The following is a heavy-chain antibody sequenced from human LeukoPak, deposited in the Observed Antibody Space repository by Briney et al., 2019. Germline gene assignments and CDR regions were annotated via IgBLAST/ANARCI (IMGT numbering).Heavy chain of an antibody. CDR2: IYYYGST. D-gene: IGHD5-24*01. CDR1: SGSISSSSYY. CDR3: ARQTLFHSERWLQFFDY. J-gene: IGHJ4*02. Sequence: SETLSLTCTVSSGSISSSSYYWGWIRQPPGKGLEWIGSIYYYGSTYYSPSPKSRVAISVDTSKNQFSLRLSSVTAADTAVYYCARQTLFHSERWLQFFDYWGQGTLVTVSS. V-gene: IGHV4-39*01.